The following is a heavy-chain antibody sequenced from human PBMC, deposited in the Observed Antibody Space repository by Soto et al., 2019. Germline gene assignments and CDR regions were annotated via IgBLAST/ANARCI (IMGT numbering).Heavy chain of an antibody. Sequence: PSQTLSLTCAISGDSVSSNSAAWNWIRQSPSRGLEWLGRTYYRSKWYNDYAVSVKSRITINPDTSKNQFSLQLNSVTPEDTAVYYCARGERFSGADQTPSWFDPWGQGTLVTVSS. J-gene: IGHJ5*02. CDR1: GDSVSSNSAA. D-gene: IGHD1-1*01. V-gene: IGHV6-1*01. CDR3: ARGERFSGADQTPSWFDP. CDR2: TYYRSKWYN.